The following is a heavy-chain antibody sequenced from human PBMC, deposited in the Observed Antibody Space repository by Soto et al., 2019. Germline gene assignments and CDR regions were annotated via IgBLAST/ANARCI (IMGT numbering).Heavy chain of an antibody. V-gene: IGHV3-30*18. CDR1: GFTFSSYG. CDR3: AKGPPDSSGYTLDY. CDR2: ISYDGSNK. J-gene: IGHJ4*02. D-gene: IGHD3-22*01. Sequence: GGSLRLSCAASGFTFSSYGMHWVRQAPGKGLEWVAVISYDGSNKYYADSVKGRFTISRDNSKNTLYLQMNSLRAEDTAVYYCAKGPPDSSGYTLDYWGQGTLVTVSS.